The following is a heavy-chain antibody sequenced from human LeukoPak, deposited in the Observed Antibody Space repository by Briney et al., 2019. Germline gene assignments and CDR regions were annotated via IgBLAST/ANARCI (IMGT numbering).Heavy chain of an antibody. CDR2: IRYDGSNK. J-gene: IGHJ4*02. CDR1: GFTFSRYG. Sequence: GGSLRLSCEVSGFTFSRYGMHRVRQAPGKGLEWVAVIRYDGSNKYYGDSVKGRFTISRDNAKNTLYLQMNSLRAEDTAVYYCARVPASTSSGFDLDYWGQGTLVTVSS. D-gene: IGHD5-12*01. V-gene: IGHV3-33*01. CDR3: ARVPASTSSGFDLDY.